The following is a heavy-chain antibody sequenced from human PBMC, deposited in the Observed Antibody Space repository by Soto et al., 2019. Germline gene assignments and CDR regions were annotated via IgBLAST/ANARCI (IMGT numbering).Heavy chain of an antibody. CDR1: GFTFSSYA. CDR2: ISGSGGST. CDR3: AKVWVILWFGELSDEDY. Sequence: EVQLLESGGGLVQPGGSLRLSCAASGFTFSSYAMSWVRQAPGKGLEWVSAISGSGGSTYYADSVKGRFTISRDNSKNTLYLQMNSLRAEDTAVYYCAKVWVILWFGELSDEDYWGQGTLVTVSS. D-gene: IGHD3-10*01. J-gene: IGHJ4*02. V-gene: IGHV3-23*01.